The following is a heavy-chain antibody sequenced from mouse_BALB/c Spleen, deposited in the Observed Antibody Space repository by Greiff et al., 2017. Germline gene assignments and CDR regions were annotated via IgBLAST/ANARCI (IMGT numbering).Heavy chain of an antibody. CDR2: IWGDGST. J-gene: IGHJ3*01. Sequence: VKVVESGPGLVAPSQSLSITCTVSGFSLTSYGVSWVRQPPGKGLEWLGVIWGDGSTNYHSALISRLSISKDNSKSQVFLKLNSLQTDDTATYYCAKPGYGTLAYWGQGTLVTVSA. CDR1: GFSLTSYG. CDR3: AKPGYGTLAY. D-gene: IGHD2-10*02. V-gene: IGHV2-3*01.